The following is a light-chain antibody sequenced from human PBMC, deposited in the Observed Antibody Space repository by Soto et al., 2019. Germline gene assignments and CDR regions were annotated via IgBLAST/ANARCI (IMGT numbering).Light chain of an antibody. CDR3: QQYNNWPLT. J-gene: IGKJ1*01. V-gene: IGKV3-15*01. Sequence: IVMTQSPATLSVSPGERATLSCRASQSVGSILAWYQQKLGQAPRLLIYGASTRATGIPARFSGSGSGTEFTLTICSLQSEDFAVYYCQQYNNWPLTFGQGTKVDI. CDR2: GAS. CDR1: QSVGSI.